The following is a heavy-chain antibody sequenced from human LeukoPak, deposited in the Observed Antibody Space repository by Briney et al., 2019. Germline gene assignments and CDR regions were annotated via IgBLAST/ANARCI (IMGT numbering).Heavy chain of an antibody. J-gene: IGHJ2*01. V-gene: IGHV1-2*02. CDR3: ARDRLPYYDILAGYLPEGYFDL. D-gene: IGHD3-9*01. CDR1: GGTFSSYV. Sequence: GASVKVSCKASGGTFSSYVISWVRQAPGQGLEWMGWINPNSGGTNYAQKFQGRVTMTRETSISTAYMELSRLRSDGTAVSYCARDRLPYYDILAGYLPEGYFDLWGRGTLVTVSS. CDR2: INPNSGGT.